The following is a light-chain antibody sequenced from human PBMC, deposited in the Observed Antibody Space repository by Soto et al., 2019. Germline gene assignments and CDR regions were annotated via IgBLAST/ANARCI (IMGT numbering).Light chain of an antibody. J-gene: IGKJ1*01. V-gene: IGKV3-20*01. CDR2: GAS. CDR1: QSVSSSY. Sequence: EIVLTQSPGTLSLSPGERATLSCRASQSVSSSYLAWYQQKPGQAPRLLIYGASSRATGIPDRFSGSGSGTDFTLTISRPEPEDFAVYYCQQYGGSWTFGQGTKVEIK. CDR3: QQYGGSWT.